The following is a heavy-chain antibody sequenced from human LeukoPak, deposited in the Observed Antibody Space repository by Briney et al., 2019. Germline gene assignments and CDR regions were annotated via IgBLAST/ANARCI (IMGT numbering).Heavy chain of an antibody. V-gene: IGHV3-23*01. Sequence: SGGSLKLSCAAFGFTFSSYAMNWVRQAPGKGLEWVSGISGSGGYTYYADSVKGRFTISRDNSKNTLYLQMNRLRDEDTAVYYCASGVVDNDAFDIWGQGTMVAVSS. D-gene: IGHD5-12*01. CDR2: ISGSGGYT. CDR1: GFTFSSYA. CDR3: ASGVVDNDAFDI. J-gene: IGHJ3*02.